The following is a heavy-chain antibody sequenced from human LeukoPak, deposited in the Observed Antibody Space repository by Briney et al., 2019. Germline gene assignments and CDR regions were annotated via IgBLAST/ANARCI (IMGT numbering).Heavy chain of an antibody. D-gene: IGHD6-25*01. V-gene: IGHV5-51*01. CDR2: IYPADSDI. CDR1: GYRFTSYW. Sequence: GGSLKISCKCSGYRFTSYWIGWVRQIPGKGLEWMAIIYPADSDIRYSPSFQGQVTISADKSSSTAYLQWSSLKASDTAMYYCARSLTAAAGDYWGQGTLVTVSS. CDR3: ARSLTAAAGDY. J-gene: IGHJ4*02.